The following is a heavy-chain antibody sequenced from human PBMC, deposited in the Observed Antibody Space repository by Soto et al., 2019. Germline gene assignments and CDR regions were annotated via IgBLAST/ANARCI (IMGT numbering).Heavy chain of an antibody. CDR3: ARGTREGWYFDL. V-gene: IGHV4-34*01. J-gene: IGHJ2*01. CDR1: TGSFSGYY. Sequence: QVQLQQWGAGLLKPSETLSLTCAVYTGSFSGYYWTWIRQPPGKGLEWIGEINHSGSTKYDPSLKSRVTISVDTSKTQFSLKLTSVTAADTAVYYCARGTREGWYFDLWGRGTLVTVSS. CDR2: INHSGST.